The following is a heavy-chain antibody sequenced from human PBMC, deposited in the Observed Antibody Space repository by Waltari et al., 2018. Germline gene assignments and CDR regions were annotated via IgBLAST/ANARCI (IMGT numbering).Heavy chain of an antibody. V-gene: IGHV1-8*02. CDR3: ARASSGYYKRVPFDY. J-gene: IGHJ4*02. D-gene: IGHD3-22*01. CDR1: GYTFTHYD. Sequence: QVQLVQSGTEVQKPGASVKVSCQASGYTFTHYDINWVRQATGQGLEWLGWRNPNRADSGDARHFQGRVTRTRNISISTVYMELSSLRSEDTAVYYCARASSGYYKRVPFDYWGQGTLVIVSS. CDR2: RNPNRADS.